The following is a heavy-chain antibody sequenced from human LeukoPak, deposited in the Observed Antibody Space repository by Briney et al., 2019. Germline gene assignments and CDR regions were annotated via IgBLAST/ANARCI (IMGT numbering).Heavy chain of an antibody. D-gene: IGHD2-2*01. V-gene: IGHV5-51*01. CDR3: VCPSSSQEFDY. CDR2: IYPSDSDT. Sequence: GESLQISCKGSGSPFNGFWIAWVRPMPGKGLGWMGIIYPSDSDTKYRPSVQGQVTISADKSISTVYLQWSSLKASDTAIYYCVCPSSSQEFDYWGQGTLVTVSS. CDR1: GSPFNGFW. J-gene: IGHJ4*02.